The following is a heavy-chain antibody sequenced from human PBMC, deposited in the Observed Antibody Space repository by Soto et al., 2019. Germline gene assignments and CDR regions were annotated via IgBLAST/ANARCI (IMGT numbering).Heavy chain of an antibody. CDR2: INHSGST. Sequence: YWSWIRQPPGKGLEWIGEINHSGSTNYNPSLKSRVTISVDTSKNQFSLKLSSVTAADTAVYYCARGASYSSSWYCPEVWGQGTTVTVSS. CDR3: ARGASYSSSWYCPEV. V-gene: IGHV4-34*01. CDR1: Y. J-gene: IGHJ6*02. D-gene: IGHD6-13*01.